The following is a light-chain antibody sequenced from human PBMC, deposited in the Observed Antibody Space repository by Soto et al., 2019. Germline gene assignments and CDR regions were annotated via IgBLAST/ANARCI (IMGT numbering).Light chain of an antibody. Sequence: DIPMTQSPSTLSASVGDRVNITCRASQSISSWLAWYQQKPGTAPKLLIYDASSLESGVPSRFSGSGSGTEFTLTISSLQPADFATYDCQQYNSYSPATVGQGTKLEIK. J-gene: IGKJ2*01. CDR2: DAS. CDR3: QQYNSYSPAT. CDR1: QSISSW. V-gene: IGKV1-5*01.